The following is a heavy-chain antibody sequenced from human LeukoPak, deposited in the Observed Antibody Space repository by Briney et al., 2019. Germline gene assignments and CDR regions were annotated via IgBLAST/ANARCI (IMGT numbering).Heavy chain of an antibody. D-gene: IGHD2-2*01. V-gene: IGHV1-18*01. CDR1: GYTFTSYG. CDR3: ARVLKPSIVVVPAAPHYYFDY. CDR2: IGAYNGNT. J-gene: IGHJ4*02. Sequence: ASVKVSCKASGYTFTSYGISWVRQAPGQGLEWMGWIGAYNGNTNYAQKLQGRATMTTDTSTSTAYMELRSLRSDDTAVYYCARVLKPSIVVVPAAPHYYFDYWGQGTLVTVSS.